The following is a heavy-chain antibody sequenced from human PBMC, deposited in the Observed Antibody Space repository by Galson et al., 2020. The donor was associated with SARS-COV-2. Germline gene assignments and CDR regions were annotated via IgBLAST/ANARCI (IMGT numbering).Heavy chain of an antibody. D-gene: IGHD3-22*01. CDR2: IYYTGST. V-gene: IGHV4-59*01. CDR1: GGSTSSDY. CDR3: ARVYYNSRDAFDI. J-gene: IGHJ3*02. Sequence: ASETLSLTCTVSGGSTSSDYWSWIRQPPGKGLEWIGYIYYTGSTKYNPSLKSRVTISLDTSKNQVSLKLTSVTAADTAVYFCARVYYNSRDAFDIWGQGTMVTVSS.